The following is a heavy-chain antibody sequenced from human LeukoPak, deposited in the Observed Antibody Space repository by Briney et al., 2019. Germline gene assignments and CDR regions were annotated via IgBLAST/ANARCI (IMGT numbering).Heavy chain of an antibody. Sequence: GESLQISCQGSGYSFTNYWIGWVRQVPGKGLEWMGIIYPIDSDTRYSPSFRGQVTFSADKSISTAYLQWSSLKASDTAMYYCARPSAYGEDAFDVWGQGTMVTVSS. CDR2: IYPIDSDT. V-gene: IGHV5-51*01. CDR3: ARPSAYGEDAFDV. D-gene: IGHD2-21*01. CDR1: GYSFTNYW. J-gene: IGHJ3*01.